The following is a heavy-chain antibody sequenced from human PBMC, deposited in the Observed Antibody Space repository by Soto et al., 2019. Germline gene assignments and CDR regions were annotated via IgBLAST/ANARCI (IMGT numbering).Heavy chain of an antibody. CDR3: AKKGGWSPAPNEY. CDR1: GFTFSSYA. V-gene: IGHV3-23*01. CDR2: ISDNGINT. Sequence: EVQLLESGGDLVHPGGSLRLSCAASGFTFSSYAMRWVRQAPGKGLEWVSAISDNGINTYYADSVKGRFTISRDNSNNTLYLQMNSLRADDTAIYYCAKKGGWSPAPNEYWGQGTLVTVSS. D-gene: IGHD2-15*01. J-gene: IGHJ4*02.